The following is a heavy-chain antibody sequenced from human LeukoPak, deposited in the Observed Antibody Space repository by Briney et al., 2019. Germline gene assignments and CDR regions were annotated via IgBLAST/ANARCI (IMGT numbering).Heavy chain of an antibody. CDR1: GFTFSSYS. CDR3: AKDLDSTGYFSGGDH. J-gene: IGHJ4*02. CDR2: ISSTSSYI. V-gene: IGHV3-21*04. Sequence: GGSLRLSCAASGFTFSSYSMNWVRQAPGKGLEWVSSISSTSSYIYYADSVKGRFTISRDIYKNTLYLQMNSLRAEDTAVYFCAKDLDSTGYFSGGDHWGQGTLVTVSS. D-gene: IGHD3-22*01.